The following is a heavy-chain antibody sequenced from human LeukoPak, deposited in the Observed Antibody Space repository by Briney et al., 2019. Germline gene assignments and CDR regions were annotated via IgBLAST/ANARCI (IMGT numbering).Heavy chain of an antibody. CDR2: IHPDGIEK. J-gene: IGHJ5*01. V-gene: IGHV3-7*04. Sequence: GGSLRLSCAASGFTFSSYSMNWVRQAPGKGLEWVANIHPDGIEKYHVDSVKGRFTTFRDNARNLLYLQMSSLRADDTAVYYCSRGDDFSGDSWGQGTLVTVSS. D-gene: IGHD2-21*02. CDR3: SRGDDFSGDS. CDR1: GFTFSSYS.